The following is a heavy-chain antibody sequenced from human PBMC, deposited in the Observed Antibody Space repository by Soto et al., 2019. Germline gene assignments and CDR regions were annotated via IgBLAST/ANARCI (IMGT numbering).Heavy chain of an antibody. CDR2: ISTDASST. D-gene: IGHD2-15*01. CDR3: ARLPCRRRKH. J-gene: IGHJ1*01. CDR1: GFTFSSYW. Sequence: EVQLVESGGGLVQPGGSLRLSCAASGFTFSSYWMHWVRQAPGKGLVWVSSISTDASSTSYADPVKGRFTISRDNAKNTLYLQMNSVGAEDAAVYSCARLPCRRRKHWGQGTVVMVS. V-gene: IGHV3-74*01.